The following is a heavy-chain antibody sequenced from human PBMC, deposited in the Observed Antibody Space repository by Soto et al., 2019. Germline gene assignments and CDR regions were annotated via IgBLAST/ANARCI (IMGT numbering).Heavy chain of an antibody. CDR3: ARGHSSSPLYWFDP. V-gene: IGHV3-33*01. D-gene: IGHD6-6*01. J-gene: IGHJ5*02. CDR1: GFTFSSYG. CDR2: IWYDGSNK. Sequence: PGGSLRLSCAASGFTFSSYGMHWVRQAPGKGLEWVAVIWYDGSNKYYADSVKGRFTISRDNSKNTLYLQMNSLRAEDTAVYYCARGHSSSPLYWFDPWGQGTLVTVSS.